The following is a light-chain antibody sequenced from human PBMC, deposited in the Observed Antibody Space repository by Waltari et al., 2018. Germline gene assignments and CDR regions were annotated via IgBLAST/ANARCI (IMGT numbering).Light chain of an antibody. CDR2: GAS. J-gene: IGKJ2*01. V-gene: IGKV3-20*01. CDR1: QSVSSSY. Sequence: DIVLTQSPGTLSLSQGARAPVSCRASQSVSSSYLAWYQQKPGQAPRLLIYGASSRATGIPDRFSGSGSGTDFTLTISRLEPEDFAVYYCQQYGSSPYTFGQGTKLEIK. CDR3: QQYGSSPYT.